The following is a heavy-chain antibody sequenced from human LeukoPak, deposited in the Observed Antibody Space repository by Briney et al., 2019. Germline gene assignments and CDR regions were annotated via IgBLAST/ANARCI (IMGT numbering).Heavy chain of an antibody. CDR2: IYYSGST. CDR1: GGSISSYY. V-gene: IGHV4-59*01. CDR3: ARGADSSGYYSIFYFDY. Sequence: SETLSLTCTVSGGSISSYYWNWIRQPPGKGLEWIGYIYYSGSTNYNPSLKSRVTVSVDTSKNQFSLKLSSVTAADTAVYYCARGADSSGYYSIFYFDYWGQGTLVTVSS. J-gene: IGHJ4*02. D-gene: IGHD3-22*01.